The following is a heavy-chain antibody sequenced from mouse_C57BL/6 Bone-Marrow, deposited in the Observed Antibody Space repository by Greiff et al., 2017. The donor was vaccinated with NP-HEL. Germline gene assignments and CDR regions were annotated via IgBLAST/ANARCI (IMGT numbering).Heavy chain of an antibody. CDR3: ARLFTTVVAPYWYFDV. CDR2: IDPSDSYT. CDR1: GYTFTSYW. V-gene: IGHV1-69*01. J-gene: IGHJ1*03. Sequence: QVQLQQPGAELVMPGASVKLSCKASGYTFTSYWMHWVKQRPGQGLEWIGEIDPSDSYTNYNQKFKGKSTLTVDKSSSTAYMQLSSLTSEDSAVYYCARLFTTVVAPYWYFDVWAQGPRSPSPQ. D-gene: IGHD1-1*01.